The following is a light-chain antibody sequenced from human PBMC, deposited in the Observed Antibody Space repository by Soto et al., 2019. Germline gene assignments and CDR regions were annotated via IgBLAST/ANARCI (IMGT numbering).Light chain of an antibody. Sequence: QSALTQPASVSGSPGQSITISCTGTSSDVGGYNFVSWYQQHPGSAPKLLIYEVSRRPSGVSNRFSGSKSGDTASLTISGLQTEDDAYYYCSSYTRTTTLTVFCTGIKLTVL. V-gene: IGLV2-14*01. J-gene: IGLJ1*01. CDR2: EVS. CDR1: SSDVGGYNF. CDR3: SSYTRTTTLTV.